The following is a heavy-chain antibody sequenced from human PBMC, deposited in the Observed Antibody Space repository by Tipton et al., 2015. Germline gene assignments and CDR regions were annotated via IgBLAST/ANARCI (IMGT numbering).Heavy chain of an antibody. CDR1: GGSISSSSYY. V-gene: IGHV4-39*01. CDR3: ARARGRHGGLFDS. Sequence: TLSLTCSVSGGSISSSSYYWDWIRQPPGKGLEWIGNIYYSGSTYYNPSLNSRVTISIDTSRNQFSLKLSSVTAADTAVYYCARARGRHGGLFDSWGQGTLVTVSS. CDR2: IYYSGST. J-gene: IGHJ4*02. D-gene: IGHD4-23*01.